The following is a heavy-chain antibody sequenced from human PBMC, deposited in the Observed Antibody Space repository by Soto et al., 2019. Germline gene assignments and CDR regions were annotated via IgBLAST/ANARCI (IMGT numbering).Heavy chain of an antibody. CDR1: GYTFTNYG. J-gene: IGHJ4*02. Sequence: QDQLVQSGAEVKTPGAAVKVSCKASGYTFTNYGISWVRQAPGQGLEWMGWISAYNGNTDYAQKFQGRVSMTTDTSTGTAYMELRSLRSDDTAVYYCARDRSSSTLWGQGTLVTVSS. CDR3: ARDRSSSTL. V-gene: IGHV1-18*01. D-gene: IGHD6-13*01. CDR2: ISAYNGNT.